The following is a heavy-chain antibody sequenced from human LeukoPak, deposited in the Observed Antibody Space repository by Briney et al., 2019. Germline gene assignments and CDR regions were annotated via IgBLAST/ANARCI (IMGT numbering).Heavy chain of an antibody. CDR1: GFTFSSYA. D-gene: IGHD3-3*02. J-gene: IGHJ2*01. CDR2: ISGSGGST. V-gene: IGHV3-23*01. Sequence: PGGSLRLSCAASGFTFSSYAMSWVRQAPGKGLEWVSAISGSGGSTYYADSVKGRFTISRDNSKNSLYLQMNSLRTEDTALYYCAKPLADKLNWYFDLWGRGTLVTVSS. CDR3: AKPLADKLNWYFDL.